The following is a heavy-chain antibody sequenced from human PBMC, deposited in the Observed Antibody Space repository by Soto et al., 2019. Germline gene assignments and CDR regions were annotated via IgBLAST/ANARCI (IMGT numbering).Heavy chain of an antibody. V-gene: IGHV4-34*01. CDR1: GGSFSGYY. Sequence: SETLSLTCAVYGGSFSGYYWSWIRQPPGKGLEWIGEINHSGSTNYNPSLKSRVTISVDTSKNQFSLKLSSVTAADTAAYYCARVVPYGMDVWGQGTTVTAP. J-gene: IGHJ6*02. CDR3: ARVVPYGMDV. D-gene: IGHD3-10*01. CDR2: INHSGST.